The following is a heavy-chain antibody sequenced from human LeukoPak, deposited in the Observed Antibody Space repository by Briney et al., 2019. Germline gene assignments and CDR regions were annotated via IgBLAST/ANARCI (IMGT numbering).Heavy chain of an antibody. CDR2: IYTSGST. CDR1: GGSISSYY. V-gene: IGHV4-4*07. J-gene: IGHJ6*02. Sequence: SETLSLTCTVAGGSISSYYWRWIRQPAGKGMEWIRRIYTSGSTNYNPSLKSRVTTSVDTSKNQFSLKLSSGTAADTAVYYCARDRHCSGGSCVDYYYGMDVWGQGTTVTVSS. CDR3: ARDRHCSGGSCVDYYYGMDV. D-gene: IGHD2-15*01.